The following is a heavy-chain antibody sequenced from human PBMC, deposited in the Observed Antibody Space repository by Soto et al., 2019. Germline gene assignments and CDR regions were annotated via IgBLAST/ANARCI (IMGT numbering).Heavy chain of an antibody. J-gene: IGHJ4*02. V-gene: IGHV1-18*01. Sequence: QVQLVQSGAEVKKPGASVKVSCKASGYTLNTYGITWVRQAPGQGLEWMGWISANNDHTNYPQKLQGRVTMTTDTSTSTAYMEMRSLTADDTAVDYCARGTYFDYWGQGTLVTVSS. CDR3: ARGTYFDY. CDR1: GYTLNTYG. CDR2: ISANNDHT.